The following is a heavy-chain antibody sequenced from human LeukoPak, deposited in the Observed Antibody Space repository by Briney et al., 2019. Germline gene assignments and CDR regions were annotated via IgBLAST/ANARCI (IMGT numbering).Heavy chain of an antibody. CDR2: IYYTGGT. V-gene: IGHV4-59*08. J-gene: IGHJ4*02. Sequence: SETLSLTCTVSGGSIGSDYWNWIRQPPGKGLEYIGYIYYTGGTNYNPSLKSRVTISVDTSKNQFSLKLSSVTAADTAVYFCAKYGNSGWVIDNWGQGTLVTVSS. CDR3: AKYGNSGWVIDN. CDR1: GGSIGSDY. D-gene: IGHD6-19*01.